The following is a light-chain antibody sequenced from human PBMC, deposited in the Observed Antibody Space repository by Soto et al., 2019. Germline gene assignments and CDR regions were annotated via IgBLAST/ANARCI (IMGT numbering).Light chain of an antibody. V-gene: IGKV3-20*01. J-gene: IGKJ1*01. CDR2: GAS. CDR1: QSVASRN. Sequence: IVLTQSPGTLSLSPGERATLSCRASQSVASRNLAWYQQKSCQAPRLLIYGASSRAIHTPDRFSGSGSGTDSTLTISGLEPEDFAEYYCQHFGNSLWTFGQGTKVEI. CDR3: QHFGNSLWT.